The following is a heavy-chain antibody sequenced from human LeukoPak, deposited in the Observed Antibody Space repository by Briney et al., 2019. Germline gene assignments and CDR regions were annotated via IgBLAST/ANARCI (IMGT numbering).Heavy chain of an antibody. Sequence: GGPLRLSCAASGFTFSSYAMHWVRQAPGKGLEWVAVISYDGSNKYYADSVKGRFTISRDNSKNTLYLQMNSLRAEDTAVYYCARDDDGYSYGYSFDYWGQGTLVTVSS. D-gene: IGHD5-18*01. J-gene: IGHJ4*02. CDR1: GFTFSSYA. CDR3: ARDDDGYSYGYSFDY. CDR2: ISYDGSNK. V-gene: IGHV3-30-3*01.